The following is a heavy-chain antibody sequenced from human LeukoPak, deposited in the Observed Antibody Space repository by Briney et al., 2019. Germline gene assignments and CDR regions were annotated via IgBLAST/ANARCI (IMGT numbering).Heavy chain of an antibody. Sequence: PGGSLRLSCAVSGFTFISSWMHWVRQAPGKGLVWASHIKTDGSTTAYADSVKGRFTISRDNAKNTLYLQMNSLRAEDTGVYYCARGNQQLPRSTPDYWGQGTLVTVSS. CDR2: IKTDGSTT. CDR1: GFTFISSW. CDR3: ARGNQQLPRSTPDY. J-gene: IGHJ4*02. D-gene: IGHD2-2*01. V-gene: IGHV3-74*01.